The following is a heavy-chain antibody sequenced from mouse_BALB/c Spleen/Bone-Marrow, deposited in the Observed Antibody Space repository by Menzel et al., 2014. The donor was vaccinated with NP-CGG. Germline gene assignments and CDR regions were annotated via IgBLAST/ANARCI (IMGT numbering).Heavy chain of an antibody. Sequence: EVKLLESGGGLVQPGGSLKLSCAASGFDFSGYWMSWVRQAPGKGLEWIGETNPDSSTTNYTPSLKDKFIISRDNAKNTLYLQMSKVRSEDTALYYCARNDGYSFAYWGQGTLVTVSA. CDR2: TNPDSSTT. CDR1: GFDFSGYW. CDR3: ARNDGYSFAY. D-gene: IGHD2-3*01. J-gene: IGHJ3*01. V-gene: IGHV4-1*02.